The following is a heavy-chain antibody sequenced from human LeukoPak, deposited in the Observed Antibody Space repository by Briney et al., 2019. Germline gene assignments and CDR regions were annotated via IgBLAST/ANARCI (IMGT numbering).Heavy chain of an antibody. CDR1: GFIFSRYG. J-gene: IGHJ1*01. D-gene: IGHD6-19*01. CDR3: AEIPTGLRWQWLA. V-gene: IGHV3-23*01. CDR2: ISGSGGTT. Sequence: HPGGSLRLSCEASGFIFSRYGMTWVRQAPGKGLEWVSAISGSGGTTYYADSVKGRFTISRDNPKNTLYLQMNSLRAEDTAVYYCAEIPTGLRWQWLAWGQSTLVTVSS.